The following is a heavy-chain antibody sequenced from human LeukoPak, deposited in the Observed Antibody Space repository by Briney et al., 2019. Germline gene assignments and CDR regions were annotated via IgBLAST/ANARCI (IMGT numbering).Heavy chain of an antibody. V-gene: IGHV3-72*01. CDR3: SRALYYDRSTYCNDY. CDR1: GFTLSDYY. J-gene: IGHJ4*02. Sequence: GGSLRLPCAASGFTLSDYYMDWVRQAPGKGLEWLGRTRNKANSYTTEYAASVKGRVTISRDASKSSLYLQMNSLKAEDTAMYYCSRALYYDRSTYCNDYWGQGTLVTVSS. D-gene: IGHD3-22*01. CDR2: TRNKANSYTT.